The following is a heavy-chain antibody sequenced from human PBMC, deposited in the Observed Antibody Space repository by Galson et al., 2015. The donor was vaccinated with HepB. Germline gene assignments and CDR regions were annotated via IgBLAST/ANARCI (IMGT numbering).Heavy chain of an antibody. V-gene: IGHV2-70*17. J-gene: IGHJ2*01. CDR1: GFSLTTTGMC. CDR2: IDWDDDK. D-gene: IGHD3-10*01. Sequence: PALVKPTQTLTLTCTFSGFSLTTTGMCVSWIRQPPGKALEWLARIDWDDDKFYTTSLKTRLTISKDTSKNQVVLRMANMDPVDTATYFCARIATTVTSSGGLDSWGRGTLVTVSS. CDR3: ARIATTVTSSGGLDS.